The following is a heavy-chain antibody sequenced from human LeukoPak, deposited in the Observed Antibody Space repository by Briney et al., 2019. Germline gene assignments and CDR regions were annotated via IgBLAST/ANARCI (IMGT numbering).Heavy chain of an antibody. CDR3: AGVGDSSSWYGGWYFDY. D-gene: IGHD6-13*01. Sequence: ASVKVSCKASGYTFTSYGISWVRQAPGQGLEWMGWISAYNGNTNYAQKLQGRVTMTTDTSTSTAYMELRSLRSDDTAVYYCAGVGDSSSWYGGWYFDYWGQGTLVTVSS. CDR2: ISAYNGNT. J-gene: IGHJ4*02. CDR1: GYTFTSYG. V-gene: IGHV1-18*01.